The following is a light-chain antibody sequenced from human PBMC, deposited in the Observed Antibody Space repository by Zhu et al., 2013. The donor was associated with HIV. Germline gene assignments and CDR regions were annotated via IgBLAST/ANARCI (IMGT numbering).Light chain of an antibody. J-gene: IGLJ2*01. V-gene: IGLV2-14*01. CDR3: TSYTSSTTLI. CDR2: EVA. Sequence: QSALTQPASVSGSPGQSITISCTGTSSNVGVYNYLSWYQQYPGRAPQLMIYEVANRPSGVSDRFSGSKSGNTASLTISGLQAEDEAHYYCTSYTSSTTLIFGGGTKVTVL. CDR1: SSNVGVYNY.